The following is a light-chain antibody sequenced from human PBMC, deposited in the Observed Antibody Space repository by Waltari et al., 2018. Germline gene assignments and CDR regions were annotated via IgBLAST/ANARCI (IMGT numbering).Light chain of an antibody. CDR3: QQYYSYLWT. Sequence: AIRITQSPSSLSASTGDRVTITCRASQGISSYLACYQQKPGKAPKLLIYAASTLQSGVPSRFSGSGSGTDFTLTISCLQSEDFATYYCQQYYSYLWTFGQGTKVEIK. V-gene: IGKV1-8*01. CDR2: AAS. J-gene: IGKJ1*01. CDR1: QGISSY.